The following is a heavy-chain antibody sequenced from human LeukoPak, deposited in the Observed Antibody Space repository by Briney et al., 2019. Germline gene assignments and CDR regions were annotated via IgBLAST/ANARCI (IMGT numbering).Heavy chain of an antibody. CDR3: ARDRESRGYRDY. Sequence: ASVTVSFKASGYTFTSYGISWVRQAPGQGLEWMGWISAYNGNTNYAQKLQGRVTMTTDTSTSTAYTELRSLRSDDSAVYYCARDRESRGYRDYWGQGTLVTVSA. D-gene: IGHD5-24*01. CDR2: ISAYNGNT. CDR1: GYTFTSYG. V-gene: IGHV1-18*01. J-gene: IGHJ4*02.